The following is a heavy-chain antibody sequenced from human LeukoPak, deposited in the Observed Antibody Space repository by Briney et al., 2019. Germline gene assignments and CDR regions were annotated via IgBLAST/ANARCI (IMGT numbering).Heavy chain of an antibody. CDR2: ISASGDTI. V-gene: IGHV3-48*04. Sequence: GESLRLSCVEPGDSSSDAIMTCGCQAPGEGLEWVSYISASGDTIYYGDSVRGRFTISRDNAKNSLYLYLNTLTAEDTAVSDCAGNQSWEVLPYFAYWGQGTLVTVSS. CDR3: AGNQSWEVLPYFAY. D-gene: IGHD1-26*01. J-gene: IGHJ4*02. CDR1: DSSSDAI.